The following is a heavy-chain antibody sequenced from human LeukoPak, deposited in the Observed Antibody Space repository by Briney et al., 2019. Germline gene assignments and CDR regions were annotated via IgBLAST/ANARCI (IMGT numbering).Heavy chain of an antibody. CDR1: GGSITNYY. V-gene: IGHV4-59*08. J-gene: IGHJ4*02. D-gene: IGHD3-10*01. CDR3: AATMVRGVHTHFDY. CDR2: VYYSGST. Sequence: SETLSLTCTVSGGSITNYYWSWIRQPPGRGLEWIGYVYYSGSTNYNPSLKSRVTISVDTSKNQFSLKLSSVTAADTAVYYCAATMVRGVHTHFDYWGQGTLVTVSS.